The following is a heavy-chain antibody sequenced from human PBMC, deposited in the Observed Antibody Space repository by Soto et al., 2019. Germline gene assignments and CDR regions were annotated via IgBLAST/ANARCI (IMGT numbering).Heavy chain of an antibody. D-gene: IGHD3-3*01. CDR1: GYTFTSCD. J-gene: IGHJ6*03. Sequence: GASVKVSCKASGYTFTSCDINWVRQATGQGLEWMGWMNPNSGNTGYAQKFQGRVTMTRNTSISTAYMELSSLRSEDTAVYYCARSRAAGYDFWSGLSYYYYYMDVWGKGTTVTVSS. CDR3: ARSRAAGYDFWSGLSYYYYYMDV. V-gene: IGHV1-8*01. CDR2: MNPNSGNT.